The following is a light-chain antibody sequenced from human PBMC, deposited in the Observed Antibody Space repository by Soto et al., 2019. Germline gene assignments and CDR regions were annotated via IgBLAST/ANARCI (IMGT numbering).Light chain of an antibody. CDR1: QRVLYSSNNKNY. Sequence: DIVMTQSPDSLAVSLGERATINCRSSQRVLYSSNNKNYLAWYQQKPGQPPKLLIYWASTRESGVPDRFSGSGSGTDFTLTISSLQADDVAVYYCQQYYTTPWTFGQGTKVEIK. CDR3: QQYYTTPWT. V-gene: IGKV4-1*01. J-gene: IGKJ1*01. CDR2: WAS.